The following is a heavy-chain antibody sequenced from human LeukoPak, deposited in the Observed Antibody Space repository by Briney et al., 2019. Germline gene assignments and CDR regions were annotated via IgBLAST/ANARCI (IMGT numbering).Heavy chain of an antibody. V-gene: IGHV4-59*08. D-gene: IGHD3-10*01. CDR3: ARHTSRVSGNAFDI. Sequence: SETLSLTCTVSGGSINSYYWSWIRQPPGKGLEWIGYIYYSGSTNYNPSLKSRVTIPIDTSKNQFSLKLSSVTAAGTAVYYCARHTSRVSGNAFDIWGQGTMVTVSS. CDR2: IYYSGST. J-gene: IGHJ3*02. CDR1: GGSINSYY.